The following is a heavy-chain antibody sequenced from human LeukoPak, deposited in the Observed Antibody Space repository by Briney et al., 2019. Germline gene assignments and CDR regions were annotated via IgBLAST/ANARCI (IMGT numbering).Heavy chain of an antibody. V-gene: IGHV3-48*03. Sequence: GGSLRLSCAASGFTFSSYEMSWVRQAPGKGLEWISYISSSGGTVKYADSVKGRFTISRDNAKNSLYLQMNSLRAEDTAVYYCAGDLPHWGQGTLVTVSS. CDR3: AGDLPH. CDR1: GFTFSSYE. J-gene: IGHJ4*02. CDR2: ISSSGGTV.